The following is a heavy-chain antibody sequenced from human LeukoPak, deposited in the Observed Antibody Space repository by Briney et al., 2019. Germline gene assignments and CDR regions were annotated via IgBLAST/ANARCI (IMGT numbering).Heavy chain of an antibody. CDR2: ISAYNGKS. V-gene: IGHV1-18*01. J-gene: IGHJ4*02. Sequence: ASVKVSCEASGYSFTSFGISWVRQAPGQGPEWMGWISAYNGKSNYVQKFQDRVTMTADTSTSTAYMELRSLRSDDTAVYYCTRDLGNYDSWSGYSIFFDYWGQGTLVTVSS. CDR3: TRDLGNYDSWSGYSIFFDY. D-gene: IGHD3-3*01. CDR1: GYSFTSFG.